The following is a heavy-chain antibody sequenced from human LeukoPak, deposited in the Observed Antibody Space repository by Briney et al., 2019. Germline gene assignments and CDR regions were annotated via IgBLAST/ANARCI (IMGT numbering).Heavy chain of an antibody. D-gene: IGHD5-18*01. J-gene: IGHJ3*02. CDR3: AKVDTAMVLMYAFDI. Sequence: PGGSLRLSCAASGFTFSSYEMNWVRQAPGKGLEWVSAISGSGGSTYYADSVKGRFTISRDNSKNTLYLQMNSLRAEDTAVYYCAKVDTAMVLMYAFDIWGQGTMVTVSS. CDR2: ISGSGGST. CDR1: GFTFSSYE. V-gene: IGHV3-23*01.